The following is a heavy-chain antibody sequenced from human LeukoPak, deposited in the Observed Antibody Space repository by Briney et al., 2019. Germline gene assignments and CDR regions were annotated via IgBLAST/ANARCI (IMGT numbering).Heavy chain of an antibody. CDR3: AKNGDRGAYCSGGSCCPYYYYYMDV. Sequence: GGSLRLSCAVSGFTFSNYWMHWVRQAPGKGLVLVSRNKSDRSSTSEAGSVEGRFTRSRDNDKNTLDLQMNSLRAEDTAVYYCAKNGDRGAYCSGGSCCPYYYYYMDVWGKGTTVTISS. CDR2: NKSDRSST. J-gene: IGHJ6*03. V-gene: IGHV3-74*01. D-gene: IGHD2-15*01. CDR1: GFTFSNYW.